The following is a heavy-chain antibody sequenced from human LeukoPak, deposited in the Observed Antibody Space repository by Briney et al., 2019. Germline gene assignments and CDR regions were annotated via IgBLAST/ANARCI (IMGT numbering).Heavy chain of an antibody. D-gene: IGHD3-16*01. CDR2: IVANGGGI. CDR3: ARGGGLDV. V-gene: IGHV3-23*01. J-gene: IGHJ6*02. Sequence: GGSLRLSCAASGFTFSRFAMNWVRQAPGKGLEWISVIVANGGGIHYADSVKGRFTISRDNSKNSLYLQMSNLRAEDTAVYFCARGGGLDVWGQGATVTVSS. CDR1: GFTFSRFA.